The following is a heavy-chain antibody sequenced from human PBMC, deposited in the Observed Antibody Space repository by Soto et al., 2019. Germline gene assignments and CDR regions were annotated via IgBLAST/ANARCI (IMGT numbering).Heavy chain of an antibody. D-gene: IGHD2-2*01. Sequence: SETLSLTCTVSGGSISSYYWSWIRQPPGKGLEWIGYIYYSGSTNYNPSLKSRVTISVDTSKNQFSLKLSSVTAADTAVYYCARDRVVPAAPLGGYYYYMDVWGKGTTVTVSS. CDR3: ARDRVVPAAPLGGYYYYMDV. V-gene: IGHV4-59*01. CDR2: IYYSGST. CDR1: GGSISSYY. J-gene: IGHJ6*03.